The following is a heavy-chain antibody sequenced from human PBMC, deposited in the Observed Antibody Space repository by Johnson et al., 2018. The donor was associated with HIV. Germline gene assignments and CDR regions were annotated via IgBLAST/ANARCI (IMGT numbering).Heavy chain of an antibody. CDR2: INSDGSST. CDR1: GFTVSSNY. D-gene: IGHD3-3*01. CDR3: VKMYYNFWSGYSAQMDAFDV. J-gene: IGHJ3*01. Sequence: VQLVESGGGLIQPGGSLRLSCAASGFTVSSNYMSWVRQAPGKGLVWVSRINSDGSSTSYADSVKGRFTISRDNSKNTLYLEMYSLRVEDTAVYYCVKMYYNFWSGYSAQMDAFDVWGQGTMVTVSS. V-gene: IGHV3-66*03.